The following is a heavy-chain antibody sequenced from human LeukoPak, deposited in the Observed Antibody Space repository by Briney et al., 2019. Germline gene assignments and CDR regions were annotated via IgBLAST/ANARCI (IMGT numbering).Heavy chain of an antibody. CDR2: IYHSGST. Sequence: SETLSLTCTVSGYSISSGYYWGWIRQPPGKGLEWIGSIYHSGSTYYNPSLKSRVTISVDTSKNQFSLKLSSVTAADTAVYYCASWYYYYYYMDVWGKGTTVTVSS. CDR1: GYSISSGYY. CDR3: ASWYYYYYYMDV. J-gene: IGHJ6*03. V-gene: IGHV4-38-2*02.